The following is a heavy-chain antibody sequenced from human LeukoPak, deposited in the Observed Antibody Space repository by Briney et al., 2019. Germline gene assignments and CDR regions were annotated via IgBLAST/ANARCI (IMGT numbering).Heavy chain of an antibody. CDR1: GGSISSSSYY. J-gene: IGHJ4*02. CDR3: ARHGSSWTYFDY. Sequence: SETLSLTCTVSGGSISSSSYYWGWLRQPPGKGLEWIGSIYYSGSTYYNPSLKSRVTISVDTSKNQFSLKLSSVTAADTAVYYCARHGSSWTYFDYWGQGTLVTVSS. V-gene: IGHV4-39*01. D-gene: IGHD6-13*01. CDR2: IYYSGST.